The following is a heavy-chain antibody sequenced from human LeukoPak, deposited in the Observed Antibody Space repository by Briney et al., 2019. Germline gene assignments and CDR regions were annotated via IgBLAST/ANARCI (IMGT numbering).Heavy chain of an antibody. CDR1: GGSISSDY. Sequence: SETLSLTCTVSGGSISSDYWSWIRQPPGKGLEWVAYIYNSGSTSYNPSLKSRVTISMNTSKNQFSLKLSSVTAADTAVYYCVTEPGYCTGGRCYGGWFDPWGQGTLVTVSS. CDR3: VTEPGYCTGGRCYGGWFDP. CDR2: IYNSGST. J-gene: IGHJ5*02. V-gene: IGHV4-59*12. D-gene: IGHD2-15*01.